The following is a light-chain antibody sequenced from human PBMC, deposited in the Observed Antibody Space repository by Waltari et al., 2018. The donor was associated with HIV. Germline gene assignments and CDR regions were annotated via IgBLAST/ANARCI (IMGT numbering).Light chain of an antibody. CDR2: EVS. Sequence: QSALTQPASVSGSPGQSITISCTGTSSDVGGYNLVSWYQQHPGKAPKLMIYEVSKRAPGVSNRFSGSKSGNTASLTISGIQAEDEADYYCCAYAGSTTYVIFGGGTKLTVL. CDR1: SSDVGGYNL. V-gene: IGLV2-23*02. CDR3: CAYAGSTTYVI. J-gene: IGLJ2*01.